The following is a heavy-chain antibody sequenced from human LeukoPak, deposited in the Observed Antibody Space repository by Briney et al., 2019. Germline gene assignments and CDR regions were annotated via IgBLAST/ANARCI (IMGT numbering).Heavy chain of an antibody. Sequence: SETLSLTCTVSGGSISSSSYYWGWIRQPPGKGLEWIGSIYYSGSTYYNPSLKSRVTISVDTSKNQFSLKLSSVTAADTAVYYCARSNDILTGDNWFDPWGQGTLVTVSS. CDR3: ARSNDILTGDNWFDP. CDR2: IYYSGST. V-gene: IGHV4-39*07. J-gene: IGHJ5*02. D-gene: IGHD3-9*01. CDR1: GGSISSSSYY.